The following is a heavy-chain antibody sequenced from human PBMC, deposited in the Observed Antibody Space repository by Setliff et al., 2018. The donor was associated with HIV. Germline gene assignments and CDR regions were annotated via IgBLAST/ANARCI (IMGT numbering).Heavy chain of an antibody. Sequence: RASVKVSCKASGYIFTSYYVHWVRQAPGQGLEWMGIINPSGAITSYAQKFQGRVTMTRDMSTSTVYMELSSLRSEDTAVYYCARDSEYSSVTWERYYYQYMDVWGKGTTVTVSS. CDR3: ARDSEYSSVTWERYYYQYMDV. V-gene: IGHV1-46*01. CDR1: GYIFTSYY. CDR2: INPSGAIT. J-gene: IGHJ6*03. D-gene: IGHD6-19*01.